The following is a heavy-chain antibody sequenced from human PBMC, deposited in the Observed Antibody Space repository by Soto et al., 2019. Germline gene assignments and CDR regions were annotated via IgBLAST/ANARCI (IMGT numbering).Heavy chain of an antibody. V-gene: IGHV3-21*01. CDR1: GFTFSSYS. CDR2: ISSSSSYI. J-gene: IGHJ3*02. D-gene: IGHD5-12*01. Sequence: GGSLRLSCAASGFTFSSYSMNWVRQAPGKGLEWVSSISSSSSYIYYADSVKGRFTISRDNAKNSLYLQMNSLRAEDTAVYYCARDQGGYDLTDAFDIWGQGTMVTVSS. CDR3: ARDQGGYDLTDAFDI.